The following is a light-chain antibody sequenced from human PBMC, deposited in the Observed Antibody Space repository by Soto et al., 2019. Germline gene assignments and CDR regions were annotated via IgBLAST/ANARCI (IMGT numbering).Light chain of an antibody. CDR3: QQLNSYPRIT. CDR2: AAS. J-gene: IGKJ3*01. CDR1: QGISSY. Sequence: DIQLTQSPSFLSASVGDRVTITCRASQGISSYLAWYQQKPGKAPKLLIYAASTLQSGVPSRFSGSGSGTEFTLTISSLQPEVFATYYCQQLNSYPRITFGPGTKVDIK. V-gene: IGKV1-9*01.